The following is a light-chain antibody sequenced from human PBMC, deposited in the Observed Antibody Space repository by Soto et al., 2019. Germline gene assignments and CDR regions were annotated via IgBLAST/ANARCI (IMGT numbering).Light chain of an antibody. J-gene: IGKJ2*01. V-gene: IGKV3-15*01. Sequence: EIVMTHSPATLSVSPGERATLSCRASQSVSNNLAWYQQKPGQAPRLLIYGASTRATAIPARSSGSGSGTEFTLTISSLQSEDFAVYFCQQYDNWPYTFGQGTKVDIK. CDR1: QSVSNN. CDR3: QQYDNWPYT. CDR2: GAS.